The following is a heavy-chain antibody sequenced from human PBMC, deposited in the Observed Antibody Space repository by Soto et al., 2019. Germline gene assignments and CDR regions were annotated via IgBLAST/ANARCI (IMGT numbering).Heavy chain of an antibody. J-gene: IGHJ6*02. V-gene: IGHV3-53*01. D-gene: IGHD3-10*01. CDR2: IYSGGST. Sequence: ALLLTCEPYGFTVRKNYMRGVRHAPGKRMEWVSVIYSGGSTYYADSVKGRFTISRDNSKNTLYLQMNSLRAEDTAVYYCARGFITMFRGGSGYYYYYYGMDVWGQGTTVTVSS. CDR3: ARGFITMFRGGSGYYYYYYGMDV. CDR1: GFTVRKNY.